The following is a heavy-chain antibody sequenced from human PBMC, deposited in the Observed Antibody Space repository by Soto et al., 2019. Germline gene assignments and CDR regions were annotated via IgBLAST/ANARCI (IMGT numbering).Heavy chain of an antibody. J-gene: IGHJ6*03. CDR1: GFTFSSYS. CDR2: ISGGSSLI. D-gene: IGHD3-3*01. Sequence: GGSLRLSCAASGFTFSSYSMSWVRQTPGKGLEWVSHISGGSSLIYYADSVKGRFTISRDDAENSLYLQMNSLRAEDTAVYYCTTWGGDFWSGYMHKPRDYYYYYMDVWGKGTTVTVSS. CDR3: TTWGGDFWSGYMHKPRDYYYYYMDV. V-gene: IGHV3-48*01.